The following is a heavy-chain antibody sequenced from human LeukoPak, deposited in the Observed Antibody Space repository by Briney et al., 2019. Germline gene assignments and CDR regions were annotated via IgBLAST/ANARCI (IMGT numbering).Heavy chain of an antibody. D-gene: IGHD1-26*01. J-gene: IGHJ4*02. CDR2: ISSSSSTI. CDR3: AREEQVESGSYIY. Sequence: GGSLRLSCAASGFTFSSYSMNWVRQAPGKGLEWVSYISSSSSTIYYADSVKGRFTISRDNAKNSLYLQMNSLRAEDTAVYYCAREEQVESGSYIYWGQGTLVTVSS. CDR1: GFTFSSYS. V-gene: IGHV3-48*04.